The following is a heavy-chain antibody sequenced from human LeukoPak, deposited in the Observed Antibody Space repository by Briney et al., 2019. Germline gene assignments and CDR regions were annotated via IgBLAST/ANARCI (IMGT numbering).Heavy chain of an antibody. D-gene: IGHD3-10*01. CDR2: ISYDGSNK. V-gene: IGHV3-30*04. CDR1: GFTFSSYA. CDR3: ARDVRGVIQYYFDY. J-gene: IGHJ4*02. Sequence: GGSLRLSCAASGFTFSSYAMPWVRQAPGKGLEWVAVISYDGSNKYYADSVKGRFTISRDNPKNTLYLQMNSLRAEDTAVYYCARDVRGVIQYYFDYWGQGTLVTVSS.